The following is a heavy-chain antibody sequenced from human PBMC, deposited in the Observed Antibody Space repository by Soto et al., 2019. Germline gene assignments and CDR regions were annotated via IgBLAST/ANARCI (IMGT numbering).Heavy chain of an antibody. V-gene: IGHV1-69*08. D-gene: IGHD3-22*01. J-gene: IGHJ3*02. CDR2: IIPILGIA. CDR3: AGDGPKADYYDSSGQGVVAFDI. Sequence: QVQLVQSGAEVKKPGSSVKVSCKASGGTFSSSTISWVRQAPGQVLEWMGRIIPILGIANYAQKFQGRVTITAEKSTSTAYMELSSLRSEDTAVYYCAGDGPKADYYDSSGQGVVAFDIWGQGTMVTVSS. CDR1: GGTFSSST.